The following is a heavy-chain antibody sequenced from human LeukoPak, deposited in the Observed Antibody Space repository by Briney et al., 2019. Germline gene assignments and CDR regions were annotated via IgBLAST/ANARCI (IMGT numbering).Heavy chain of an antibody. V-gene: IGHV1-18*01. J-gene: IGHJ4*02. CDR3: ARDDGSRARYFDS. Sequence: GASVKVSCKASGYTFSSYAISWVRQAPGQGLEWMGWISAYNGNTNYAQKPQGRVTMTTDTSTSTAYMELRSLRSDDTALYFCARDDGSRARYFDSWGQGTLVTVSS. CDR1: GYTFSSYA. D-gene: IGHD2-2*01. CDR2: ISAYNGNT.